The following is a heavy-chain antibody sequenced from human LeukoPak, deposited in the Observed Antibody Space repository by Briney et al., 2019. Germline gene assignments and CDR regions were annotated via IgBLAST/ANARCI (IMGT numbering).Heavy chain of an antibody. J-gene: IGHJ4*02. Sequence: GGSLRLSCAASGFTFSSYGMHWVRQAPGKGLEWVAFIRYDGSNKYYADPVKGRFTISRDNSKNTLYLQMNSLRAEDTAVYYCAKEQEYQLLYGTDGYFDYWGQGTLVTVSS. D-gene: IGHD2-2*02. CDR3: AKEQEYQLLYGTDGYFDY. CDR1: GFTFSSYG. V-gene: IGHV3-30*02. CDR2: IRYDGSNK.